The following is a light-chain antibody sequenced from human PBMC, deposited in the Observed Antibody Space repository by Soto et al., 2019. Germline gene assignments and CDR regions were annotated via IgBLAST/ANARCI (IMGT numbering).Light chain of an antibody. V-gene: IGLV2-11*01. Sequence: QSVLTQPRSVSGAPGQSVTISCTGTSNDVDGYNYVSWYQHHPGKAPKLMIFDVSQRPSGVPDRFSGSKSGNAASLTISVLRAEDEADYYCCYYAGNYPVLFGGGTKLTVL. CDR3: CYYAGNYPVL. CDR2: DVS. CDR1: SNDVDGYNY. J-gene: IGLJ3*02.